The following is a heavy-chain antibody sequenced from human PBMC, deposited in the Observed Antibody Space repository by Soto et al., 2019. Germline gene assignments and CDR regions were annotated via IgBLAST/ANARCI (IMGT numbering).Heavy chain of an antibody. CDR1: GGSFSGYY. CDR2: INHSGST. V-gene: IGHV4-34*01. D-gene: IGHD3-10*01. J-gene: IGHJ6*03. Sequence: SETLSLPCAVYGGSFSGYYWSWIRQPPRKGLEWSGEINHSGSTNSDPSLKSRVTIPVDTSKNQSSLKLSSVTAADTAVYYCARGVTMVRGVSGLYMDVWGKGTTVTVSS. CDR3: ARGVTMVRGVSGLYMDV.